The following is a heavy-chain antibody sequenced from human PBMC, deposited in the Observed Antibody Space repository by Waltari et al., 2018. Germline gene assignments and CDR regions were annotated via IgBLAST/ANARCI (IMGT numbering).Heavy chain of an antibody. V-gene: IGHV3-23*01. D-gene: IGHD2-15*01. CDR3: ASSGGGSFDY. J-gene: IGHJ4*02. CDR1: GFTFSSYA. CDR2: ISGSGGRT. Sequence: EVQLLESGGGLVQPGGSLRLSCAASGFTFSSYAMSWVRQAPGKGLEWVSAISGSGGRTYYADSLKGRFTISRDNSKNTLYLQMNSLRAEDTAVYYCASSGGGSFDYWGQGTLVTVSS.